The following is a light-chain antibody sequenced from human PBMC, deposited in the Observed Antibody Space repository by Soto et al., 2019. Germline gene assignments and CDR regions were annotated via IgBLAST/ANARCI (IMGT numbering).Light chain of an antibody. CDR2: DVN. V-gene: IGLV2-11*01. CDR1: SSDVGGYTY. J-gene: IGLJ3*02. Sequence: QSALTQPRSVSASPGQSVAISCTGSSSDVGGYTYVSWYQQCPGKAPRLLIYDVNKRPSGVPDRFSGSKSGNTASLTISGLQAEDEADSYCCSYAGTYIWLFGGGTKLTVL. CDR3: CSYAGTYIWL.